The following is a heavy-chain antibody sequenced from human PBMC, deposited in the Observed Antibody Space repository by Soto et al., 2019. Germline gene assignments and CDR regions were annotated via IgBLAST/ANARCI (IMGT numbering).Heavy chain of an antibody. J-gene: IGHJ4*02. V-gene: IGHV1-69*13. CDR1: GGTFSSYA. Sequence: SVKVSCKASGGTFSSYAISWVRQAPGQGLEWMGGIIPIFGTANYAQKFQGRVTITADESTSTAYMELSSLRSEDTAVYYCARDGGYYYDSSGYLNWGRGTLVTVSS. D-gene: IGHD3-22*01. CDR3: ARDGGYYYDSSGYLN. CDR2: IIPIFGTA.